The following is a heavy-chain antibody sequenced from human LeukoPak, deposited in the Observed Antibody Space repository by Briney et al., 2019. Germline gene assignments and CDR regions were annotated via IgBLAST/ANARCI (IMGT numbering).Heavy chain of an antibody. J-gene: IGHJ5*02. Sequence: ASVKVSCKASGYTFTGYYMHWVRQAPGQGLEWMGRINPNSGGTNYAQKFQGRVTMTRDTSISTAYMELSRLRSDDTAVYYCARDRLGYCSSTSCRRIFDPWGQGTLVTVSS. CDR3: ARDRLGYCSSTSCRRIFDP. D-gene: IGHD2-2*01. CDR2: INPNSGGT. CDR1: GYTFTGYY. V-gene: IGHV1-2*06.